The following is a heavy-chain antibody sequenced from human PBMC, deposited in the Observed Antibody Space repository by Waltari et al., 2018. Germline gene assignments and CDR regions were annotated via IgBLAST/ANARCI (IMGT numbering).Heavy chain of an antibody. CDR1: GYTLPGYY. CDR3: ARVGGPSSIAARRFDY. D-gene: IGHD6-6*01. V-gene: IGHV1-2*06. J-gene: IGHJ4*02. Sequence: QVQLVQSGAEVKKPGASVKVSCKASGYTLPGYYMHWVRQAPGQGLEWMGRINPNSGGTNYAQKFQGRVTMTRDTSISTAYMELSRLRSDDTAVYYCARVGGPSSIAARRFDYWGQGTLVTVSS. CDR2: INPNSGGT.